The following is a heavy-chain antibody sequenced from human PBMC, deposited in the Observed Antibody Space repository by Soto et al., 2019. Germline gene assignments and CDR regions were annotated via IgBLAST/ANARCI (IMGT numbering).Heavy chain of an antibody. D-gene: IGHD3-16*01. V-gene: IGHV3-23*01. CDR1: GFTFISYA. CDR3: AKFLRPKPYYYYGMDV. J-gene: IGHJ6*02. Sequence: GGSLRLSCAASGFTFISYAMSWVRQAPGKGLEWVSAISGSGGSTYYADSVKGRFTISRDNSKNTLYLQMNSLRAEDTAVYYCAKFLRPKPYYYYGMDVWGQGTTVTVSS. CDR2: ISGSGGST.